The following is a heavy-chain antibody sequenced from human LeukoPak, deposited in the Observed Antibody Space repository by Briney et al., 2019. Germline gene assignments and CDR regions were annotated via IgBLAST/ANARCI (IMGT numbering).Heavy chain of an antibody. Sequence: GGSLRLSCAASGFSFSSYSMNWVRPAPGKGLEWVSYISSSSTIYYSDSVKGRFNISRDNAKNSLYLQMNSLRDEDTAVYYCASAGSGLYWGQGTLVTVSS. CDR1: GFSFSSYS. J-gene: IGHJ4*02. D-gene: IGHD6-19*01. V-gene: IGHV3-48*02. CDR2: ISSSSTI. CDR3: ASAGSGLY.